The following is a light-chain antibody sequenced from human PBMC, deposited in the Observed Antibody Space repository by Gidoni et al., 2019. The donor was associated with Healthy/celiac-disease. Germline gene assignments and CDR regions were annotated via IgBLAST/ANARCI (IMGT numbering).Light chain of an antibody. J-gene: IGLJ1*01. Sequence: QSALTQPASVSRSPGQSITISCTGTSSDVGGYNYVSWYQQHPGKAPKLMIYEVSNRPSGVSNRFSGSKSGNTASLTISGLQAEDEADYYCSSYTSSSTRVFGTVTKVTVL. CDR2: EVS. CDR1: SSDVGGYNY. CDR3: SSYTSSSTRV. V-gene: IGLV2-14*01.